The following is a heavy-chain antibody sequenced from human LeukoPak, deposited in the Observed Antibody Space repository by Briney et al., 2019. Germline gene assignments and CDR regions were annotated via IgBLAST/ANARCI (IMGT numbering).Heavy chain of an antibody. Sequence: PSETLSLTCTVSGYSISSGYYWGWIRQPPGKGLEWIGSIYHSGSTYYNPSLKSRVTISVDTSKNQFSLKLSSVTAADTAVYYCARESVAGKNHNWFDPWGQGTLVTVSS. CDR2: IYHSGST. CDR1: GYSISSGYY. J-gene: IGHJ5*02. D-gene: IGHD6-19*01. V-gene: IGHV4-38-2*02. CDR3: ARESVAGKNHNWFDP.